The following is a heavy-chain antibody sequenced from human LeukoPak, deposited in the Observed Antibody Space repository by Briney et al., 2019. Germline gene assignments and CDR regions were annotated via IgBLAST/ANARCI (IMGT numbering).Heavy chain of an antibody. CDR1: GFRFNSHH. D-gene: IGHD1-26*01. V-gene: IGHV3-30*03. J-gene: IGHJ4*02. CDR3: ARQSLGASGLDH. CDR2: APHDRSSP. Sequence: GGSLRLSCAVSGFRFNSHHMHWVRQAPSKGLEWVAVAPHDRSSPSHAASVNGRFTISRDNSKDTLFLHVDSLRVDDTAIYYCARQSLGASGLDHWGQGVLVTVSS.